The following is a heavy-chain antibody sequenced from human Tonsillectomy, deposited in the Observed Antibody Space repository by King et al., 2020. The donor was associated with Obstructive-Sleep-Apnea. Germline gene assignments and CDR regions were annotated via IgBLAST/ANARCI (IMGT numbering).Heavy chain of an antibody. D-gene: IGHD2-8*01. CDR2: IDWNAGRT. Sequence: EQLVQSGGGVVRPGGSLRLSCAASGFNFDDYGMSWVRQAPGKGLEWVSGIDWNAGRTGYADSAKGRFTISRDNARDSLYLQMNSLRAEDTAFYYCARANFNMLPSAFDIWGQGTMVTVSS. J-gene: IGHJ3*02. CDR3: ARANFNMLPSAFDI. CDR1: GFNFDDYG. V-gene: IGHV3-20*04.